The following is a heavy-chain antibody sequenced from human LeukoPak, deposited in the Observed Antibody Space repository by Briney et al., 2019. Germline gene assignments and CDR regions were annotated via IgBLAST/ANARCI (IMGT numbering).Heavy chain of an antibody. J-gene: IGHJ5*02. CDR2: IYYSGST. D-gene: IGHD5-12*01. CDR1: GGSISSGGYY. V-gene: IGHV4-31*03. CDR3: ARDGYDGWFDP. Sequence: SETLSLTCIVSGGSISSGGYYWSWIRQHPGRGLEWIGYIYYSGSTYYNPSLKSRVTISVDTSKNQFSLKLSSVTAADTAVYYCARDGYDGWFDPWGQGTLVTVSS.